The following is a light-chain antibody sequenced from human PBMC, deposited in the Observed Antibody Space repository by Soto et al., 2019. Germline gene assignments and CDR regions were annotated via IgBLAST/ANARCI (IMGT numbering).Light chain of an antibody. CDR1: SSDVGGYNY. CDR2: DLS. Sequence: QSVLTQPRSVSGSPGQSVTISCTGTSSDVGGYNYVSWYQHHPGKAPKLMIYDLSERPSGVPDRFSGSKSDNTASLTISGLQAEDDADYYCCSYAGSNTLVFGGGTKVTVL. CDR3: CSYAGSNTLV. J-gene: IGLJ2*01. V-gene: IGLV2-11*01.